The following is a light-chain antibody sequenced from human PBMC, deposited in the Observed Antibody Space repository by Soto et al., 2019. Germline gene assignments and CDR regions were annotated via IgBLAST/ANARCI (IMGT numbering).Light chain of an antibody. J-gene: IGLJ1*01. V-gene: IGLV2-14*01. CDR3: SSYTSSSTLYV. CDR1: SIDVGGYNY. CDR2: DVS. Sequence: QSALTQPASVSGSPGQSITISCTGTSIDVGGYNYVSWYQQHPGKAPKLMIYDVSNRPSGVSNRFSGSKSGNTASLTISGLQAEDEADYYCSSYTSSSTLYVFGTGTKVNVL.